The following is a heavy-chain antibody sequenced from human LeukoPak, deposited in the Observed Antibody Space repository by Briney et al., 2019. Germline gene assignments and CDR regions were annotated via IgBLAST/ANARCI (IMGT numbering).Heavy chain of an antibody. V-gene: IGHV3-23*01. CDR2: LSASGRGT. CDR3: AKGIPWACLPYCAFDI. J-gene: IGHJ3*02. Sequence: PPGGSLRLSCAASGFTFSSYAMIWVRQAPGKGLQWVSALSASGRGTYYADFVKGRFTVSRDNSKNTLYLQMNSLRAADTALYFCAKGIPWACLPYCAFDIWGQGTMVTVSS. D-gene: IGHD1-26*01. CDR1: GFTFSSYA.